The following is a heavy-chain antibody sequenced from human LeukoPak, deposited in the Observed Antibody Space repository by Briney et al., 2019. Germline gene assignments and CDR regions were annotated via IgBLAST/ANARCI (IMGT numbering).Heavy chain of an antibody. D-gene: IGHD1-26*01. J-gene: IGHJ5*02. CDR1: GYTFTGHF. CDR2: IDPNDGGT. V-gene: IGHV1-2*06. CDR3: ARGSDSGTPRWFDP. Sequence: GAPVKVSCKASGYTFTGHFIQWVRQAPGQGPEWMGRIDPNDGGTNYAQKFQGRVTMTRDTSISTAYMKLSSLRSDDTAVYYCARGSDSGTPRWFDPWGQGTLVTV.